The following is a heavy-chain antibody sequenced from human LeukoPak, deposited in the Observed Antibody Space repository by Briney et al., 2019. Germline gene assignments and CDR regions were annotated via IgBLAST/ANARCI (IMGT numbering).Heavy chain of an antibody. CDR2: IRGSGDNT. CDR3: AKGRDFGVVTTFDY. D-gene: IGHD3-3*01. V-gene: IGHV3-23*01. J-gene: IGHJ4*02. Sequence: GGSLRLSCAASGFTFSNYAMSWVRQAPGKGLEWVSGIRGSGDNTYYADSVKGRFTMSRDNSKNTLYLQMNSLRAEDTAVYYCAKGRDFGVVTTFDYWGQGTLVTVSS. CDR1: GFTFSNYA.